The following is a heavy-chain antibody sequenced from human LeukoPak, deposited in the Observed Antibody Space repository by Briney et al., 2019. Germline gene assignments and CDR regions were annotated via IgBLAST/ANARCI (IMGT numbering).Heavy chain of an antibody. CDR2: FSYSGST. CDR1: GGSINSGRYS. J-gene: IGHJ6*02. CDR3: ARDVEATITTSYGMDV. Sequence: SQTLSLTCTVSGGSINSGRYSWSWIRQHPGKGLEWIGYFSYSGSTHYNPSLKSRVTISVDTSRDQLSLNLNSLTAADTAAYYCARDVEATITTSYGMDVWGQGTTVTVSS. V-gene: IGHV4-31*03. D-gene: IGHD4-11*01.